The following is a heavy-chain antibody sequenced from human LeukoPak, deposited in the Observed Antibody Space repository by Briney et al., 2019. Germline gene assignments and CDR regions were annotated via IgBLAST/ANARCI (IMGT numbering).Heavy chain of an antibody. Sequence: GGSLRLSCAAYGFIFKDYGMHWVRQAPGKGLEWVAVIWNDGCNKYYLDSVKGRFIISRDNSNNALYLQMNSLRVEDTAVYYCVRGVYRGYDHHFDFWGQGSLVTVSS. CDR1: GFIFKDYG. D-gene: IGHD5-12*01. CDR2: IWNDGCNK. V-gene: IGHV3-33*01. CDR3: VRGVYRGYDHHFDF. J-gene: IGHJ4*02.